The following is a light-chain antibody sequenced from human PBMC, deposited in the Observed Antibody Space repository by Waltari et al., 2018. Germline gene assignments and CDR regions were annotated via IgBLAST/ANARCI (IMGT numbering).Light chain of an antibody. V-gene: IGLV1-51*01. CDR2: DNN. CDR3: ATWDNSLSEVV. CDR1: ISNIGNYS. J-gene: IGLJ2*01. Sequence: QSVLTQPPSVSAAPGQRVTISCSGSISNIGNYSVSWYHQLPGAAPKILSYDNNKQPSGIPDRFSESKSGTSATLGITGLQIGDEADYYCATWDNSLSEVVFGGGTKLTVL.